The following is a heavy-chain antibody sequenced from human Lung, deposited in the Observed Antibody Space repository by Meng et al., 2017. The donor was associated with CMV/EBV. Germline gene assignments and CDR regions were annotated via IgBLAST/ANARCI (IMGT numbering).Heavy chain of an antibody. CDR1: GFTFSSYS. V-gene: IGHV3-21*01. J-gene: IGHJ4*02. CDR2: ISSSSSYI. CDR3: ARAGGFHPTDY. Sequence: SCAASGFTFSSYSMNWVRQAPGKGLEWVSFISSSSSYIYYADSVKGRFTISRDNAKNSLYLQMNSLRAEDTAVYYCARAGGFHPTDYWGQGTLVXVSS. D-gene: IGHD5-12*01.